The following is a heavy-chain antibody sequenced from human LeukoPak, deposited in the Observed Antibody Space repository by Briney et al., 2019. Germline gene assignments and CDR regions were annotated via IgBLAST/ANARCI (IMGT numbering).Heavy chain of an antibody. D-gene: IGHD2-2*02. CDR2: IITIFGIA. CDR1: GGTFSSYA. Sequence: ASVKVSCKASGGTFSSYAISWVRQAPGQGLEWMGRIITIFGIANYAQKFQGRVTITADKSTSTAYMELSSLRSEDTAVYYCARDKSDIVVVPAAIQDYYYYGMDAWGQGTTVTVS. CDR3: ARDKSDIVVVPAAIQDYYYYGMDA. V-gene: IGHV1-69*04. J-gene: IGHJ6*02.